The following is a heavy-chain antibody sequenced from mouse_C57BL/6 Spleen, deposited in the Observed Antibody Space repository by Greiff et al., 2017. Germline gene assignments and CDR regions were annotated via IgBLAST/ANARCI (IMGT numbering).Heavy chain of an antibody. CDR3: ARPSITTVVATYWYFDV. CDR1: GYTFTSYG. V-gene: IGHV1-81*01. D-gene: IGHD1-1*01. CDR2: IYPRSGNT. J-gene: IGHJ1*03. Sequence: QVQLQQSGAELARPGASVKLSCKASGYTFTSYGISWVKQRTGQGLEWIGEIYPRSGNTYYNEKFKGKATLTADKSSSTAYMELRSLTSEDSAVYFCARPSITTVVATYWYFDVWGTGTTVTVSS.